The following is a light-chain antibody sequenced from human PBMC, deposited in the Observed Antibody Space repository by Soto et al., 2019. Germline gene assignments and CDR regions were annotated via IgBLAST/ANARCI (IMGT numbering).Light chain of an antibody. Sequence: DIQVTQSPSSLSASVGDRVTLTCRASQDIGNHLAWFQKKPGEAPKSLIHAASILQSGVPSKFSGSGSGTDFTLTISSLQPEDFATYYCQQYHLYHLTCGGGTKVEMK. CDR3: QQYHLYHLT. CDR2: AAS. CDR1: QDIGNH. V-gene: IGKV1-16*02. J-gene: IGKJ4*01.